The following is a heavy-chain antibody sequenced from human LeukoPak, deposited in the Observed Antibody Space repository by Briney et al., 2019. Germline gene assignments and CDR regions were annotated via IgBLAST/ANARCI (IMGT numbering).Heavy chain of an antibody. V-gene: IGHV3-53*01. CDR3: ARVDDSGYYVYFDS. CDR1: GSTVDSNY. CDR2: IYTGGNT. J-gene: IGHJ4*02. Sequence: GRSMRPSSAASGSTVDSNYLSWVRQVAGKVLEWDSIIYTGGNTYYAASVKCRVTISRALSKNTVVLHMNSLRAEDTAMYYCARVDDSGYYVYFDSWGQGALVTVSS. D-gene: IGHD3-22*01.